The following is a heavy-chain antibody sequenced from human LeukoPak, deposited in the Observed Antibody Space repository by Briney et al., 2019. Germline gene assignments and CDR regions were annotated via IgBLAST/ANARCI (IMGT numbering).Heavy chain of an antibody. Sequence: ASVKVSCKVSGYTLTELSMHWVRQAPGKGLEWMGGFDPEDGETIYAQKFQGRVTMTEDTSTDTAYMELSSLRSEDTAVYYCASVLRFLEWRNWFDPWGQGTLVTVSS. CDR3: ASVLRFLEWRNWFDP. J-gene: IGHJ5*02. D-gene: IGHD3-3*01. CDR2: FDPEDGET. V-gene: IGHV1-24*01. CDR1: GYTLTELS.